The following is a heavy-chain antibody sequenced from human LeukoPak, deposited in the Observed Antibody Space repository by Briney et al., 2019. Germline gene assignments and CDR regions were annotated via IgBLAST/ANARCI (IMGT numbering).Heavy chain of an antibody. CDR1: GGTFSSYG. J-gene: IGHJ4*02. Sequence: SVKVSCKASGGTFSSYGIIWVRQAPGQGLEWMGRIIPILNIADYAQKFQGRVTITADTSTSTAYMELSSLRSEDTAVYYCARDGRFAAYEPDYWGQGTLVTVSS. V-gene: IGHV1-69*04. D-gene: IGHD1-26*01. CDR2: IIPILNIA. CDR3: ARDGRFAAYEPDY.